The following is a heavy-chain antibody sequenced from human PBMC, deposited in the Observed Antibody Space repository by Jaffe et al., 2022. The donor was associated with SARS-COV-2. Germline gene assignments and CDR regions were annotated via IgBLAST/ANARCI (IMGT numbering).Heavy chain of an antibody. CDR1: GGSISSGGYS. CDR3: ARANGYYCSGGSCPLDY. CDR2: IYHSGST. D-gene: IGHD2-15*01. Sequence: QLQLQESGSGLVKPSQTLSLTCAVSGGSISSGGYSWSWIRQPPGKGLEWIGYIYHSGSTYYNPSLKSRVTISVDRSKNQFSLKLSSVTAADTAVYYCARANGYYCSGGSCPLDYWGQGTLVTVSS. V-gene: IGHV4-30-2*01. J-gene: IGHJ4*02.